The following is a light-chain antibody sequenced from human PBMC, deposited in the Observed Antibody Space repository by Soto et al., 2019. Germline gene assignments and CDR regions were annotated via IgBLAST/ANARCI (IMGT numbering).Light chain of an antibody. CDR3: QLYGRSPQ. CDR2: ATS. Sequence: EIVLTQSPGSLSLSPGKRVTLSCRASQSINSAHLAWYQQRPGQAPRLLIYATSRRATGTPDRFSGSGAGTDFTLTISGLEPEDFAVYYCQLYGRSPQFGQGTKLEIK. CDR1: QSINSAH. J-gene: IGKJ2*01. V-gene: IGKV3-20*01.